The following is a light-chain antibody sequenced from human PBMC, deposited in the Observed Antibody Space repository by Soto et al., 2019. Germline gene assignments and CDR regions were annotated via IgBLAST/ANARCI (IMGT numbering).Light chain of an antibody. CDR3: QSFDTSLSGYV. Sequence: QSVLTQPPSVSGAPRQRVTISCTGSSSNIGAGYDVNWYQQFPGTAPKLLIYGSSYRPSGVPDRFSGSKSGTSASLAISGLQAEDEADYYCQSFDTSLSGYVFGTGTKLTVL. CDR2: GSS. CDR1: SSNIGAGYD. J-gene: IGLJ1*01. V-gene: IGLV1-40*01.